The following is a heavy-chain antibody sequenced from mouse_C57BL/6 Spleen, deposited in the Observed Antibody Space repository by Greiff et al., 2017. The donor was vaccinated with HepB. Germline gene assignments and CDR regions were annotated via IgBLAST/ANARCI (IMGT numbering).Heavy chain of an antibody. V-gene: IGHV6-3*01. D-gene: IGHD1-1*01. J-gene: IGHJ3*01. CDR3: TGYGSSYWFAY. CDR2: IRLKSDNYAT. CDR1: GFTFSNYW. Sequence: DVKFEESGGGLVQPGGSMKLSCVASGFTFSNYWMNWVRQSPEKGLEWVAQIRLKSDNYATNYAESVKGRFTISRDDSKSSVYLQMNNLRAEDTGIYYCTGYGSSYWFAYWGQGTLVTVSA.